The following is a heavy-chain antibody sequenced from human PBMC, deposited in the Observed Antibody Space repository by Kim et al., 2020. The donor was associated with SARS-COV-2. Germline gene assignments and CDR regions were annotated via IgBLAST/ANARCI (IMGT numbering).Heavy chain of an antibody. CDR3: AREGEPYCSSTSCYQRAGYYYYYYGMDV. CDR1: GYTFTSYY. Sequence: ASVKVSCKASGYTFTSYYMHWVRQAPGQGLEWMGIINPSGGSTSYAQKFQGRVTMTRDTSTSTVYMELSSLRSEDTAVYYCAREGEPYCSSTSCYQRAGYYYYYYGMDVWGQGTTVTVSS. V-gene: IGHV1-46*01. J-gene: IGHJ6*02. D-gene: IGHD2-2*01. CDR2: INPSGGST.